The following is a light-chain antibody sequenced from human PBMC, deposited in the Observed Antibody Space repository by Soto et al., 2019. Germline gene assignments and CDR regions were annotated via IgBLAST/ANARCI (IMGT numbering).Light chain of an antibody. J-gene: IGLJ1*01. Sequence: QSVVTQPPSASGAPGRRVTISCSGSSSNSGDNPVNWYQQIPGAATKLLIYINDQRPSGVPARFSGSKSGTPASLAISGLQPEDEADYYCAAWDDSLNALFGTGTKV. CDR1: SSNSGDNP. V-gene: IGLV1-44*01. CDR2: IND. CDR3: AAWDDSLNAL.